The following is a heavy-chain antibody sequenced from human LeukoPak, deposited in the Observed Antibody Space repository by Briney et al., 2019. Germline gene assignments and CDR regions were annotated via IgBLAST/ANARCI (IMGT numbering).Heavy chain of an antibody. CDR1: GFMFSSYG. V-gene: IGHV3-30*03. CDR2: ISYDGSNK. J-gene: IGHJ4*02. Sequence: GRSLRLSCAASGFMFSSYGMHWVRQAPGKGLEWVAVISYDGSNKYYADSVKGRFTISRDNSKNTLYLQMNSLRPEDTAVYYCARGRDLGYWGQGTLVTVSS. CDR3: ARGRDLGY.